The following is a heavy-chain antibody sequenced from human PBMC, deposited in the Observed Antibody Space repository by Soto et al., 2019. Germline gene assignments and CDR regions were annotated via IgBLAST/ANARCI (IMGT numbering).Heavy chain of an antibody. D-gene: IGHD6-6*01. J-gene: IGHJ6*02. V-gene: IGHV4-31*03. CDR2: IYYSGIT. Sequence: TLSLSCTVSGGSLSSGCYYWSWIRQHPGKVLEWSGYIYYSGITYYNPSLKSRVTISVDTSKNQFSLKLSSVTAADKAVYYCAREFIGYSSSYSNYYYYGMDVWGHGTTVTVSS. CDR1: GGSLSSGCYY. CDR3: AREFIGYSSSYSNYYYYGMDV.